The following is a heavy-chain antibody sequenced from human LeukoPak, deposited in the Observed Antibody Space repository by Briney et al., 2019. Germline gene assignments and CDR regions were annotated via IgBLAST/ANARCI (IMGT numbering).Heavy chain of an antibody. V-gene: IGHV3-23*01. Sequence: PGGSLRLSRAASRFTFSSYAMSWVRQAPGRGLEWVSTIGGTGDRTYYADSVKGRLTISRDNSMDTLFLQMNSLKAEDTAVYYCAKDPVVYHGGSGWHYFDYWGQGTLVTVSS. D-gene: IGHD6-19*01. J-gene: IGHJ4*02. CDR3: AKDPVVYHGGSGWHYFDY. CDR2: IGGTGDRT. CDR1: RFTFSSYA.